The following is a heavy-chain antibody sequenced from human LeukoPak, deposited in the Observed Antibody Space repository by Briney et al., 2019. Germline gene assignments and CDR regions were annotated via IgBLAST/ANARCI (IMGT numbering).Heavy chain of an antibody. CDR2: IYTSGST. V-gene: IGHV4-61*02. Sequence: PSETLSLTCTVSGGSISSGSYYWSWIRQPAGKGLEWIGRIYTSGSTNYNPSLKSRVTISVDTSKNQFSLKLSSVTAADTAVYYCARATYYYDSSGRTVAFDIWGQGTMVTVSS. CDR3: ARATYYYDSSGRTVAFDI. CDR1: GGSISSGSYY. D-gene: IGHD3-22*01. J-gene: IGHJ3*02.